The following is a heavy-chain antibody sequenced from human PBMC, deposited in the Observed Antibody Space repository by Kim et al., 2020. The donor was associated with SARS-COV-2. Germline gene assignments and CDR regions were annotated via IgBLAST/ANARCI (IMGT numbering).Heavy chain of an antibody. CDR1: GHTFTSYA. D-gene: IGHD4-17*01. V-gene: IGHV1-3*01. J-gene: IGHJ4*02. CDR3: ARREHDYGDYGLGY. CDR2: INAGNGNT. Sequence: ASVKVSCKASGHTFTSYAMHWVRQAPGQRLEWMGWINAGNGNTKYSQKFQGRVTITRDTSASTAYMELSSLRSEDTAVYYCARREHDYGDYGLGYWGQGTLVTVSS.